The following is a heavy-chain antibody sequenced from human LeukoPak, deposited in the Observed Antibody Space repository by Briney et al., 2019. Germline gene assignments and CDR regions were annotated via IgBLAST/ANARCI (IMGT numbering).Heavy chain of an antibody. CDR3: AFSPRGVADFDY. CDR1: GFTFSSYW. J-gene: IGHJ4*02. Sequence: PGGSLRLSCAASGFTFSSYWMNWVRHAPGKGLEWVANIKQDGSEKYYVDSVKGRFTISRDNAKNSLYLQMNSLRAEDTAVYYCAFSPRGVADFDYWGQGTLVTVSS. V-gene: IGHV3-7*05. D-gene: IGHD3-10*01. CDR2: IKQDGSEK.